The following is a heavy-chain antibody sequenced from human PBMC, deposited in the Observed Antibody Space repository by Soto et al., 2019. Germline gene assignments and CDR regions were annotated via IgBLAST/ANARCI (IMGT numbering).Heavy chain of an antibody. V-gene: IGHV3-30*03. CDR1: GFTFSSYG. CDR3: VGGYYFGDY. D-gene: IGHD3-22*01. Sequence: QVQLVESGGGVVQPGRSLRLSCAASGFTFSSYGMHWVRQAPGKGLEWVAVISSDGSNKYYADSVKGRFTISRDNSKNTLYQQMNSLRAEDTAVYYCVGGYYFGDYWGQGTLVTVSS. CDR2: ISSDGSNK. J-gene: IGHJ4*02.